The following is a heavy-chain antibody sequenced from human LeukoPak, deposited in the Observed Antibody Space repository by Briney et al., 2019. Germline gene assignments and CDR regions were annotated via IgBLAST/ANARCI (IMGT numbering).Heavy chain of an antibody. CDR2: IKQDGSEK. CDR3: TRGQLTDPRIDY. J-gene: IGHJ4*02. D-gene: IGHD1-1*01. Sequence: PGGSLRLSCAASGFTFSSYSMNWVRQAPGKGLEWVANIKQDGSEKYYVDSVKGRFTISRDNAKNSLYLQMNNLRAEDTAVYYCTRGQLTDPRIDYWGQGTLVTVSS. CDR1: GFTFSSYS. V-gene: IGHV3-7*01.